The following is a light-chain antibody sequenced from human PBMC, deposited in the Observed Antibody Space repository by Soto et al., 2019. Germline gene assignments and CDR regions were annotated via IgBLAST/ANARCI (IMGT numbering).Light chain of an antibody. J-gene: IGKJ2*01. V-gene: IGKV3-20*01. CDR1: QSVTSSN. CDR2: GAS. CDR3: QQYEASPRT. Sequence: EIVLTQSPGTLSLSPGERATLSCRACQSVTSSNLAWYQQRPGQAPRLLIHGASIRATGIPGRFSGSGSGTDFTLTISRLEPEDFAVYYCQQYEASPRTFGQGTRLEIK.